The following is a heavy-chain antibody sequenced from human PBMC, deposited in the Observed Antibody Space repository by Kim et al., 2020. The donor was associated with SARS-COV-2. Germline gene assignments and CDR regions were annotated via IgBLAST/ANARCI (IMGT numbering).Heavy chain of an antibody. J-gene: IGHJ6*02. CDR1: GFTFSSYS. Sequence: GGSLRLSCAASGFTFSSYSMNWVRQAPGKGLEWVSYISSSSSTIYYADSVKGRFTISRDNAKNSLYLQMNSLRDEDTAVYYCARDRGSGGYYPRFGMDVRGQGTTGPV. D-gene: IGHD1-26*01. V-gene: IGHV3-48*02. CDR3: ARDRGSGGYYPRFGMDV. CDR2: ISSSSSTI.